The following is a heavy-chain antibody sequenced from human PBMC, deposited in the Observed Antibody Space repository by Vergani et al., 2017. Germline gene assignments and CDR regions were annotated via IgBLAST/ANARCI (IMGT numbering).Heavy chain of an antibody. D-gene: IGHD1-26*01. CDR2: ILGSGTA. CDR1: GASMSSVGYY. J-gene: IGHJ4*02. CDR3: SRGRRAAGYSGPDS. Sequence: QVQLQESGPGLVKPSQTLSLTCTVSGASMSSVGYYWTWIRQSAGKRLEWIGDILGSGTANYTPSLQGRVSMSVATSKNQFSLTLSSVNATDTAVYYCSRGRRAAGYSGPDSWGQGTRVTVSS. V-gene: IGHV4-61*02.